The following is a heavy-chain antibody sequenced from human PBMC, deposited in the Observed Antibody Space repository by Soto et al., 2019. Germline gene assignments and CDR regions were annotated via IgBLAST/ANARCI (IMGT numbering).Heavy chain of an antibody. CDR2: ISYDGSNK. CDR1: GFTFSSYG. J-gene: IGHJ4*02. D-gene: IGHD6-19*01. V-gene: IGHV3-30*18. CDR3: AKDQWQWLGNPEAFDY. Sequence: QVQLVESGGGVVQPGRSLRLSCAASGFTFSSYGMHWVRQAPGKGLEWVAVISYDGSNKYYAASVKGRFTISRDDSKNTLYLQMNSLRAEDTAVYYCAKDQWQWLGNPEAFDYWGQGTLVTVSS.